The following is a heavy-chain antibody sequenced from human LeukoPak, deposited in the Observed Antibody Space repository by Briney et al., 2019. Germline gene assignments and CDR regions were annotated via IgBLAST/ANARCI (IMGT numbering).Heavy chain of an antibody. CDR3: ARDKPFDY. Sequence: SETLSLTCTVSGDSITGYYWSWMRQPAGKGLEWIGRIYASGITNYNPSLKSRVTMSVDTSKNQFSLKLSSVTAADTAVYYCARDKPFDYWGQGTLVTVSS. CDR2: IYASGIT. V-gene: IGHV4-4*07. CDR1: GDSITGYY. J-gene: IGHJ4*02.